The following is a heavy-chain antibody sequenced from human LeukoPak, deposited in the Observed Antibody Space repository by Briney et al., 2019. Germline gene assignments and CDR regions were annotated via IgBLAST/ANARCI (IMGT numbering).Heavy chain of an antibody. CDR2: ITGSGGTT. CDR3: ARISGRYDFDY. J-gene: IGHJ4*02. Sequence: GGSLRLSCAASGFTFSSSAMSWVRQAPGKGLEWVSAITGSGGTTYYADSVKGRFTISRDNSKNSLYLQMNSLKTEDTAVYYCARISGRYDFDYWGQGTLVTVSS. V-gene: IGHV3-23*01. D-gene: IGHD1-26*01. CDR1: GFTFSSSA.